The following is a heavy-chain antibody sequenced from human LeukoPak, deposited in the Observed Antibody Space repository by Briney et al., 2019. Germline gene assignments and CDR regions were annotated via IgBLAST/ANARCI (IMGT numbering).Heavy chain of an antibody. CDR1: GYSFTNYG. V-gene: IGHV1-46*01. J-gene: IGHJ4*02. D-gene: IGHD5-18*01. CDR2: INPSGGST. Sequence: PAASVKVSCKASGYSFTNYGITWVRQAPGQGLEWMGIINPSGGSTSYAQKFQGRVTMTRDMSTSTVYMELSSLRSEDTAVYYCARVKGAMVTDLYYFDYWGQGTLVTVSS. CDR3: ARVKGAMVTDLYYFDY.